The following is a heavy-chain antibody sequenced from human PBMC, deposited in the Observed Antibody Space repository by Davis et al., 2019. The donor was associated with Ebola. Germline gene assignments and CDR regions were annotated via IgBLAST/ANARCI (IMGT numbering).Heavy chain of an antibody. CDR2: IYTSGST. CDR3: ARDRGYCSSTSCYGDWVDP. CDR1: GGSISSYY. V-gene: IGHV4-4*07. Sequence: PSETLSLTCTVSGGSISSYYWSWIRQPAGKGLEWIGRIYTSGSTNYNPSLKSRVTMSVDTSKNQFSLKLSSVTAADTAVYYCARDRGYCSSTSCYGDWVDPWGQGTLVTVSS. J-gene: IGHJ5*02. D-gene: IGHD2-2*01.